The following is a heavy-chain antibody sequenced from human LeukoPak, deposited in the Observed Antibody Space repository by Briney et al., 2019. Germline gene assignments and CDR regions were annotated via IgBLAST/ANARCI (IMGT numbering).Heavy chain of an antibody. CDR2: ITTSGSTI. CDR1: GFTFSSYE. J-gene: IGHJ4*02. V-gene: IGHV3-48*03. CDR3: VRGYRGFDY. D-gene: IGHD3-16*02. Sequence: GGSLRLSCAASGFTFSSYELNWVRQAPGEGLEWVSYITTSGSTIYYADSVKGRFTISRENAKNSLYLQMNSLRAEDTAVYYCVRGYRGFDYWGQGTLVTVSS.